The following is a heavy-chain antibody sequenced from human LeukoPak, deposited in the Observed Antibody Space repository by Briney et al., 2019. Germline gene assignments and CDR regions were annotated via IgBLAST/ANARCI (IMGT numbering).Heavy chain of an antibody. V-gene: IGHV2-5*02. CDR1: GFSLSTRDGVG. Sequence: SGPTLVKPTQTLTLTCTFSGFSLSTRDGVGVGWIRQPPGKALELLALIYWDDDKRYSPSLRSRLTITKDTSKNQVVLTMTNVDPVDTATYYCATGGDGRYYQAYDFWGQGAMVTVSS. CDR2: IYWDDDK. J-gene: IGHJ3*01. CDR3: ATGGDGRYYQAYDF. D-gene: IGHD3-10*01.